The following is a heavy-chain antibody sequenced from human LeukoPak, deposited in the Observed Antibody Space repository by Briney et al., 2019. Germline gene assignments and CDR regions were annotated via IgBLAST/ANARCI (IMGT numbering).Heavy chain of an antibody. J-gene: IGHJ4*02. CDR1: GFTFGNYW. D-gene: IGHD1-1*01. V-gene: IGHV3-7*03. CDR2: IKRDGSER. Sequence: GGSLRLSCAVSGFTFGNYWMSWVRQTPGRGPEWVVNIKRDGSERYYVDSVKGRFTISRDNAKSSLFLEMSSLRVEDTAVYYCARTTSFMFYYWGQGTLVTVSS. CDR3: ARTTSFMFYY.